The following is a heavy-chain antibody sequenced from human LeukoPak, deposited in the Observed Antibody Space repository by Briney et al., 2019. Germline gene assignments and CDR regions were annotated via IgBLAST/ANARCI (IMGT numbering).Heavy chain of an antibody. Sequence: PGGSLRLSCAASGFTFSSYAMTWVRQAPGKGLEWVSSVSGSGGSTYSADSVKGRFTISRDNSRNTLYLQMNSLRAEDTAVYYCAKETYRNGWFHFDYWGQGTLVTFSS. J-gene: IGHJ4*02. CDR2: VSGSGGST. D-gene: IGHD6-19*01. V-gene: IGHV3-23*01. CDR3: AKETYRNGWFHFDY. CDR1: GFTFSSYA.